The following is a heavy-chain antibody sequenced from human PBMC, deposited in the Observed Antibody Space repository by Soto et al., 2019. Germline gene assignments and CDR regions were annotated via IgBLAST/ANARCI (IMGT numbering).Heavy chain of an antibody. CDR2: IYPGDSDT. D-gene: IGHD4-17*01. CDR1: GYSFTSYW. Sequence: PGESLKISCKGSGYSFTSYWIGWVRQMPGKGLEWMGIIYPGDSDTRYSPSFQGQVTISADKSISTAYLQWSSLKASDTAMYYCARPFDYGDSHYYYYGMDVWGQGTTVTVSS. V-gene: IGHV5-51*01. J-gene: IGHJ6*02. CDR3: ARPFDYGDSHYYYYGMDV.